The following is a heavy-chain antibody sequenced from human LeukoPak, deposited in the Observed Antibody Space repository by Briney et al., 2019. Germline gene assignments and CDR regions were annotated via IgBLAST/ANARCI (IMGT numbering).Heavy chain of an antibody. CDR3: ARGVVAATFYYYMDV. D-gene: IGHD2-15*01. Sequence: GASVKVSCKASGYTFTSYYMHWVRQAPRQGLEWMGWINPTSGATNYAQKFQGRVTMTRDTSIGTAYMDLNSLRSDDTAVYFCARGVVAATFYYYMDVWGTGTTVTVSS. CDR1: GYTFTSYY. CDR2: INPTSGAT. V-gene: IGHV1-2*02. J-gene: IGHJ6*03.